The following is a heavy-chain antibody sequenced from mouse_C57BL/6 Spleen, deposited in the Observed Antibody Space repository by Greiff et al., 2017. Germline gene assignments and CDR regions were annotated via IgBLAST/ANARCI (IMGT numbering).Heavy chain of an antibody. CDR1: GFTFSSYA. V-gene: IGHV5-4*01. Sequence: EVKLVESGGGLVKPGGSLKLSCAASGFTFSSYAMSWVRQTPEKRLEWVATISDGGSYTYYPDNGTGRFTISRDNAKKNLYLQMSHLKSEDTAMYYCAREGADDSNYGYYFDYWGQGTTLTVAA. CDR2: ISDGGSYT. J-gene: IGHJ2*01. CDR3: AREGADDSNYGYYFDY. D-gene: IGHD2-5*01.